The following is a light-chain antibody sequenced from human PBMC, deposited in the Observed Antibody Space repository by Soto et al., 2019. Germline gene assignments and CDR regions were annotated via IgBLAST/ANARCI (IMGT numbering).Light chain of an antibody. CDR2: GTS. CDR3: QVSGT. Sequence: EIVLTQSPGTLSLSPGERATLSCRASQSVSSNYLGWYQQKPGQAPRLLIYGTSSRATGIPDRFSGSGSGTDFTLTISRLEPEDFAVFYCQVSGTFCQGTRLEIK. V-gene: IGKV3-20*01. J-gene: IGKJ5*01. CDR1: QSVSSNY.